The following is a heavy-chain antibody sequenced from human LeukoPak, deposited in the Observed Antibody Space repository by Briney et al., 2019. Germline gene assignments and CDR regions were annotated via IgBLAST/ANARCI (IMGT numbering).Heavy chain of an antibody. CDR1: GGSISSGDSY. D-gene: IGHD4-17*01. J-gene: IGHJ6*03. V-gene: IGHV4-39*01. CDR3: ARRVTTVTTVIGWDFYYYYMDV. Sequence: SETLSLTCTVSGGSISSGDSYWGWIRQPPGKGLEWIGSIYYSGSTYYNPSLKSRVIISVDTSKNQFSLKLSSVTAADTAVYYCARRVTTVTTVIGWDFYYYYMDVWGKGTTVTISS. CDR2: IYYSGST.